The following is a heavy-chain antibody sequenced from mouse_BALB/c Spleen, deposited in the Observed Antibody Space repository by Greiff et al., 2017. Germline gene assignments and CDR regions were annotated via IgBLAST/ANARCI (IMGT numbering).Heavy chain of an antibody. CDR3: PIYYDYDEAY. D-gene: IGHD2-4*01. Sequence: EVQGVESGPELVKPGASVKISCKASGYSFTGYFMNWVKQSHGKSLEWIGRINPYNGDTFYNQKFKGKATLTVDKSSSTAHMELLSLTSEDSAVPQEPIYYDYDEAYWGQGTLVTVSA. V-gene: IGHV1-37*01. CDR1: GYSFTGYF. CDR2: INPYNGDT. J-gene: IGHJ3*01.